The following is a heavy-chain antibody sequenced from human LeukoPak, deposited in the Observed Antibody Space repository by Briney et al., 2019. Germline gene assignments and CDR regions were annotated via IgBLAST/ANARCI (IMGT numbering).Heavy chain of an antibody. J-gene: IGHJ4*02. Sequence: GGSLRLSCAASGFTFSSSGMHWVRQAPGKGLERVAVISDDGSNKYYTDSVKGRFTISRDNSKNTLYLQMNSLRADDTAVFYCAKSFHSSGLYYVDYWGQGTLLPVFS. D-gene: IGHD3-22*01. V-gene: IGHV3-30*18. CDR3: AKSFHSSGLYYVDY. CDR2: ISDDGSNK. CDR1: GFTFSSSG.